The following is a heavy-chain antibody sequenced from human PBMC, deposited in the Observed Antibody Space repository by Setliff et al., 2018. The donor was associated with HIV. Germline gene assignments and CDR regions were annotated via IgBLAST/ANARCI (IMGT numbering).Heavy chain of an antibody. CDR2: IYYSGST. CDR1: GDSISTDY. CDR3: ARHSPSDY. J-gene: IGHJ4*02. Sequence: PSETLSLTCTVSGDSISTDYWTWIRQPPGKGLEWIGSIYYSGSTYYNPSLKSRVTISVDTSKNQFSLKVNSVTAADTAVYYCARHSPSDYWGQGTLVTVSS. V-gene: IGHV4-39*07.